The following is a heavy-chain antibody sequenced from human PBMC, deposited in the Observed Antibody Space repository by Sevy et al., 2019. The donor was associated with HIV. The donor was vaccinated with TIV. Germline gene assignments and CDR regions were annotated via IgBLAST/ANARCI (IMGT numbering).Heavy chain of an antibody. J-gene: IGHJ4*02. Sequence: GGSLRLSCAASGFTFSSYAMHWVRQAPGKGLEWVAVISYDGSNKYYADSVKGRFTISRDNSKNTLYLRMNSLRAEDTAVYYCARDDYRVMYYFDYWGQGTLVTVSS. CDR3: ARDDYRVMYYFDY. CDR2: ISYDGSNK. V-gene: IGHV3-30-3*01. CDR1: GFTFSSYA. D-gene: IGHD4-4*01.